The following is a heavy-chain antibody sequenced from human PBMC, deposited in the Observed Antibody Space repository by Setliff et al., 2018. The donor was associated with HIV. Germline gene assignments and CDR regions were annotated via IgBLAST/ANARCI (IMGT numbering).Heavy chain of an antibody. CDR1: GYTFTNYY. J-gene: IGHJ3*02. CDR3: ARLPFITIFGVLNGDDGFDI. D-gene: IGHD3-3*01. Sequence: ASVKVSCKASGYTFTNYYMHWVRQAPGQGPEWLGRINPKSGGTRYAQKFQGRVSMTRDTAISTAYMELSRLRSDDSAVYYCARLPFITIFGVLNGDDGFDIWGQGTMGTVS. V-gene: IGHV1-2*06. CDR2: INPKSGGT.